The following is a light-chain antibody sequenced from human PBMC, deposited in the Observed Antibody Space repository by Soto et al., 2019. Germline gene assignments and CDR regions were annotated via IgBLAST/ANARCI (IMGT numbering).Light chain of an antibody. V-gene: IGKV3-11*01. CDR2: DAS. CDR3: QQRSNWPPIT. J-gene: IGKJ5*01. CDR1: QSVSTY. Sequence: EIVLTQSPATVSLSPGERATLSCRASQSVSTYLAWYQQRPGQAPRLLIYDASNRATGIPARFSGSGSGTDFTLTISSLEAEDFAIYYCQQRSNWPPITFGQGTRLEIK.